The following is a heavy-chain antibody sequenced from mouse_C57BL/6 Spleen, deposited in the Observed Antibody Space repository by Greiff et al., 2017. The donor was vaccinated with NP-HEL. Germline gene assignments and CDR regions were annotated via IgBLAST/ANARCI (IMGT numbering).Heavy chain of an antibody. V-gene: IGHV5-17*01. CDR1: GFTFSDYG. Sequence: EVKLVESGGGLVKPGGSLKLSCAASGFTFSDYGMHWVRQAPEKGLEWVASISSGSSSIYYADPVKGRFPLSRDNAKNTLFLQMTSMRSEDTAMYYGARGLYFAYWGQGTTLTVSS. CDR2: ISSGSSSI. J-gene: IGHJ2*01. CDR3: ARGLYFAY.